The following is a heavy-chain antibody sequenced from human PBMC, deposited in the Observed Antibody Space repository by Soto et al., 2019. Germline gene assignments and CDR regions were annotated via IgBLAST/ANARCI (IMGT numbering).Heavy chain of an antibody. D-gene: IGHD1-26*01. J-gene: IGHJ6*02. Sequence: QVQLVESGGGLVKPGGSLRLSCAASGFTFSDFHMIWVRQAPGKGLEWISYIYRGGSTVSYADSVQGRFTISGDNAKNSLYLQLDSLRVEATGVYYCAKRIVGTTGHAFDVWGQGTTVTSSS. CDR3: AKRIVGTTGHAFDV. CDR2: IYRGGSTV. V-gene: IGHV3-11*01. CDR1: GFTFSDFH.